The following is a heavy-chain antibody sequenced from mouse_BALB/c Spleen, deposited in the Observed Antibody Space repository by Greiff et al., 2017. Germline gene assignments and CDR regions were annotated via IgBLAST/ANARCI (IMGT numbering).Heavy chain of an antibody. V-gene: IGHV5-9-3*01. Sequence: EVKVVESGGGLVKPGGSLKLSCAASGFTFSSYAMSWVRQTPEKRLEWVATISSGGSYTYYPDSVKGRFTISRDNAKNTLYLQMSSLRSEDTAMYYCARQGAYYGSSDYYAMDYWGQGTSVTVSS. CDR3: ARQGAYYGSSDYYAMDY. CDR1: GFTFSSYA. CDR2: ISSGGSYT. D-gene: IGHD1-1*01. J-gene: IGHJ4*01.